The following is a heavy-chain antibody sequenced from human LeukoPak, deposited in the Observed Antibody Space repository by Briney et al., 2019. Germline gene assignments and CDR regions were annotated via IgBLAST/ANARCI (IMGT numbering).Heavy chain of an antibody. Sequence: SETLSLTCTVSGGSINSYYWSWIRQPPGKGLEWIGYIYYSGSTNYNPSLKSRVTISVDTSKNQFSLKLSSVTAAGTAVYYCARDRGYCSSTSCYAHYMDVWGKGTTVTVSS. J-gene: IGHJ6*03. CDR1: GGSINSYY. V-gene: IGHV4-59*01. D-gene: IGHD2-2*01. CDR2: IYYSGST. CDR3: ARDRGYCSSTSCYAHYMDV.